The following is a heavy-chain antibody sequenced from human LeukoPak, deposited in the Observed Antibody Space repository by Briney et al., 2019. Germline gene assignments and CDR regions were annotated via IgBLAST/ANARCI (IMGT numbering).Heavy chain of an antibody. V-gene: IGHV3-7*01. CDR1: GFTLSTYW. D-gene: IGHD3-3*01. CDR3: ARDNGLRFLDY. J-gene: IGHJ4*02. Sequence: GGSLRLSCAASGFTLSTYWMTWVRQAPGKGLEWVANIKQDGSEKNYVDSVKGRFTISRDNAKNSLYLQMNSLRVEDTAVYYCARDNGLRFLDYWGQGTLVTVSS. CDR2: IKQDGSEK.